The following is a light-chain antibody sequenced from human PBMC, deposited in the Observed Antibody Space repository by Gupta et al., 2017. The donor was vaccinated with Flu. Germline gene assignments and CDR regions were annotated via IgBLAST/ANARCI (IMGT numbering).Light chain of an antibody. V-gene: IGLV2-14*01. CDR2: EVS. Sequence: QSALTQPASVSGSPGQSINISCPGTSSDVGTYNYVSWYQHHPGKAPKLMIYEVSNRPSGGSNRFSGTKSDNTASLTISGLQAEDEADYYCTSYTTSSPYVFGTGTKVTVL. J-gene: IGLJ1*01. CDR1: SSDVGTYNY. CDR3: TSYTTSSPYV.